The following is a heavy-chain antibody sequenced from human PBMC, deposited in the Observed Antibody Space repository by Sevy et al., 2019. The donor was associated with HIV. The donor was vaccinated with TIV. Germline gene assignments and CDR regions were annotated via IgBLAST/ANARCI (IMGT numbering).Heavy chain of an antibody. CDR2: ISSSGSTI. J-gene: IGHJ6*02. CDR1: GFTFSNYA. CDR3: ARGDYYDILTGYYTAYGMDV. Sequence: GGSLRLSCAASGFTFSNYAMNWVRQAPGKGLEWVSYISSSGSTIYYADSVKGRFTISRDNAKNSLYLQMNSLRAEDTAVYYCARGDYYDILTGYYTAYGMDVWGQGTTVTVSS. V-gene: IGHV3-48*04. D-gene: IGHD3-9*01.